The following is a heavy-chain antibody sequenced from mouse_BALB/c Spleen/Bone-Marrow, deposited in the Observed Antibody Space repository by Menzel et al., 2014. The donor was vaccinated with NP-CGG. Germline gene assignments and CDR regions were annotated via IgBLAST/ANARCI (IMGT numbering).Heavy chain of an antibody. Sequence: QVQLKQSGAELVMPGASVKMSCKASGYTFTDYWMHWVKQRPGQGLEWIGAIDTSDSYTSYNQKFKGKATLTVDESSSTAYMQLSSLTSEDSAVYYCAKGDRYGLAYWGQGTLVTVSA. CDR3: AKGDRYGLAY. V-gene: IGHV1-69*01. CDR1: GYTFTDYW. CDR2: IDTSDSYT. D-gene: IGHD2-14*01. J-gene: IGHJ3*01.